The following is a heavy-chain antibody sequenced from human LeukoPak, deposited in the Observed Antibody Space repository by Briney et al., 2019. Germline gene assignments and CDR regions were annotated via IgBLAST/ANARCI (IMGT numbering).Heavy chain of an antibody. D-gene: IGHD3-10*01. CDR2: IYYSGST. J-gene: IGHJ5*02. Sequence: SETLSLTCTVSGGSISSYYWSWIRQPPGKGLEWIGYIYYSGSTNYNPSLKSRVTMSVDTSKNKFSLKLSSVTAADTAVYYCARDSGTTGEVKFDPWGQGTLVTVSS. CDR3: ARDSGTTGEVKFDP. CDR1: GGSISSYY. V-gene: IGHV4-59*12.